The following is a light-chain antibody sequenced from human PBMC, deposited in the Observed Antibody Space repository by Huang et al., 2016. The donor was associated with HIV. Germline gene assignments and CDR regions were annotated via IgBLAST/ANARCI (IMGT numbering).Light chain of an antibody. J-gene: IGKJ1*01. CDR3: QRYDSAPRA. CDR1: QDIGNF. CDR2: GAS. V-gene: IGKV1-27*01. Sequence: DIQMPQSPASLSASPGVRVTLACRANQDIGNFLAWYQQKPGGVPRLLVYGASTLQSGVPSRFSGRGSGTDFTLTITNFQPDDVATYYCQRYDSAPRAFGQGTKVEI.